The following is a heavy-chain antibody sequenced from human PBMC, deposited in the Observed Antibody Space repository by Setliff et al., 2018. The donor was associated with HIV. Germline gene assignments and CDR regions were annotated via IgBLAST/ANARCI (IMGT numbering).Heavy chain of an antibody. CDR2: ISGSGGST. D-gene: IGHD2-15*01. CDR1: GFTFNTYA. Sequence: GGSLRLSCAASGFTFNTYAMSWVRQAPGKGLEWVSVISGSGGSTFYADSVKGRFTISRDNSKNTLYLQMNGLRVEDTAVYYCAKDGISGGAYPPYYFDYWSHGTLVTVS. J-gene: IGHJ4*01. V-gene: IGHV3-23*01. CDR3: AKDGISGGAYPPYYFDY.